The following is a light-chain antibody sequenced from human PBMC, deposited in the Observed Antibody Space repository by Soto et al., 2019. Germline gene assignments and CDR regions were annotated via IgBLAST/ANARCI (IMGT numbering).Light chain of an antibody. V-gene: IGKV3-15*01. CDR3: LQYNKWPPWT. J-gene: IGKJ1*01. CDR1: QSVGKS. CDR2: GAS. Sequence: VMTQFPATRSVSPGERVTLSCRASQSVGKSLAWYRQKPGQPPRLLVFGASTRATGIPARISGSGSGTEFTLTITSLQSEDFAFYYCLQYNKWPPWTFGQGTKVEIK.